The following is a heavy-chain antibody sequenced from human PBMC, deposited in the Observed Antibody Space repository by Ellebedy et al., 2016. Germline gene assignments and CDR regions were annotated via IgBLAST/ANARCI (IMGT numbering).Heavy chain of an antibody. Sequence: GESLKISXATSGFSFSNYFMTWIRRAPGKGLARVATISGVGYTTFFADSVKGRFTISRDNSKNTLYLQMNNLRVDDTALYYCRQGHYFDQWGQGALVTVSS. J-gene: IGHJ4*02. V-gene: IGHV3-23*01. CDR3: RQGHYFDQ. CDR1: GFSFSNYF. CDR2: ISGVGYTT.